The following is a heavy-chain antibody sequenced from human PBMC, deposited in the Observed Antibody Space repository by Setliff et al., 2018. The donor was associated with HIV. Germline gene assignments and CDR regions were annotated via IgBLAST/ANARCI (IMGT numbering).Heavy chain of an antibody. CDR1: GYTFSSFG. CDR2: ISAYNGNT. J-gene: IGHJ6*03. CDR3: ARDREYMDV. Sequence: AASVKVSCKASGYTFSSFGISWVRQAPGQGLEWMGWISAYNGNTKSAQNLQGRVTMTTDTSTSTAHMELRSLRSDDTAVYYCARDREYMDVWGKGTTVTVSS. V-gene: IGHV1-18*01.